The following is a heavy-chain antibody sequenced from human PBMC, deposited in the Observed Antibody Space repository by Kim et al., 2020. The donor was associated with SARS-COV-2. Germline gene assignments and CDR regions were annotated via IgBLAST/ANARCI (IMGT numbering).Heavy chain of an antibody. V-gene: IGHV4-4*02. CDR1: GGSISSSNW. Sequence: SETLSLTCAVSGGSISSSNWWSWVRQPPGKGLEWIGEIYHSGSTNYNPSLKSRVTISVDKSKNQFSLKLSSVTAADTAVYYCARVLGCSSTSCYSGIDYWGQGTLVTVSS. CDR3: ARVLGCSSTSCYSGIDY. CDR2: IYHSGST. J-gene: IGHJ4*02. D-gene: IGHD2-2*01.